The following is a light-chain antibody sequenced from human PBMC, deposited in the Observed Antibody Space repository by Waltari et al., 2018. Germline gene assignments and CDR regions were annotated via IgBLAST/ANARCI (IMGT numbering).Light chain of an antibody. V-gene: IGLV2-23*02. CDR3: CSYAGFSTVV. CDR2: DVT. CDR1: SSDIGSYNL. Sequence: QSALTQPASVSGSPGQSITISCTGTSSDIGSYNLVSWYQQHPGKAPKPMVYDVTKRPSGISIRFSGSKSGITASLTISGLQAEDEADYYCCSYAGFSTVVFGGGT. J-gene: IGLJ2*01.